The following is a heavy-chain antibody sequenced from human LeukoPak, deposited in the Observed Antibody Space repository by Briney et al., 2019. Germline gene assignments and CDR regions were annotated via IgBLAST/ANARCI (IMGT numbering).Heavy chain of an antibody. CDR3: ARDYGGSSPFDY. D-gene: IGHD4-23*01. J-gene: IGHJ4*02. CDR1: GFTFSSYE. CDR2: ISSSGSTI. V-gene: IGHV3-48*03. Sequence: GGSLRLSCAASGFTFSSYEMHWVRQAPGKGLERVSYISSSGSTIYYADSVKGRFTISRDNAKNSLYLQMNSLRAEDTAVYYCARDYGGSSPFDYWGQGILVTVSS.